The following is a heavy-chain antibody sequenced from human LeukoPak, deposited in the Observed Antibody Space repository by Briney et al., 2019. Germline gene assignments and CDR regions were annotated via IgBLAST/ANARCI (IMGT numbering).Heavy chain of an antibody. D-gene: IGHD2-21*02. CDR2: INPYSGDT. CDR1: GYTFTGYY. J-gene: IGHJ4*02. V-gene: IGHV1-2*02. CDR3: ARANGGGAYYPFDY. Sequence: GASVKVSCKASGYTFTGYYIHWVRQAPGQGLEWMAWINPYSGDTDSAQKFQGRVTVTRDTSITTAYMDPSRLRSDDTAVYYCARANGGGAYYPFDYWGQGALVTVSS.